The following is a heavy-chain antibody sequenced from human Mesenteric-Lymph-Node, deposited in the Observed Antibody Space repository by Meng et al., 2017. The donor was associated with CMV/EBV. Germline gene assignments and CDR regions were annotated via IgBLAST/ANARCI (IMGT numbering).Heavy chain of an antibody. V-gene: IGHV3-53*01. J-gene: IGHJ4*02. Sequence: GESLKISCAASGFTVSSNYMSWVRQAPGKGLEWVSVIYSGGSTYYADSVKGRFTISRDNSKNTLYLQMNSLRAEDTAVYYCARGLREWEAFDYWGQGTLVTVSS. D-gene: IGHD1-26*01. CDR3: ARGLREWEAFDY. CDR2: IYSGGST. CDR1: GFTVSSNY.